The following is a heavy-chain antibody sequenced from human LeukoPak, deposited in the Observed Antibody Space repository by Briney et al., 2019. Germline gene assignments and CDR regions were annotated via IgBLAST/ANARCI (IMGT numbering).Heavy chain of an antibody. D-gene: IGHD3-22*01. CDR3: ARANYYDSSGSIANWFDP. CDR1: GYSISSGYY. V-gene: IGHV4-38-2*01. Sequence: SETLSLTCAVPGYSISSGYYWGWIRQPPGKGLEWIGSIYHSGSTYYNPSLKSRVTISVDTSKNQFSLKLSSVTAADTAVYYCARANYYDSSGSIANWFDPWGQGNLVTVSS. J-gene: IGHJ5*02. CDR2: IYHSGST.